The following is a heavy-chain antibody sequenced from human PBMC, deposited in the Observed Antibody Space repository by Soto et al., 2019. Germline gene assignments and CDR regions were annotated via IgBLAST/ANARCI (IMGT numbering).Heavy chain of an antibody. J-gene: IGHJ4*02. CDR3: AKDRYLDHDSRAYGLDN. CDR1: GFTFNSYA. V-gene: IGHV3-23*01. CDR2: ISRYGDFT. Sequence: EVQLLESGGDLIQPGGSLRLSCAASGFTFNSYAMTWVRQAPGKGLEWVSAISRYGDFTYYADPVEGRFTISGDNSKDQRYLQLNSLRAEDTAVYYCAKDRYLDHDSRAYGLDNWGQGTLVTVSS. D-gene: IGHD3-22*01.